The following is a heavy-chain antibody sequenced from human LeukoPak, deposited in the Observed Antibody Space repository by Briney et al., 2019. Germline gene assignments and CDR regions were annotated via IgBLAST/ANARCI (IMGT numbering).Heavy chain of an antibody. CDR3: ANDLKATMVRGVIRYDY. V-gene: IGHV3-21*04. CDR2: ISSGSSAI. D-gene: IGHD3-10*01. Sequence: GGSLRLSCEASGFTFTTYSMTWVRQAPGKGLEWVSIISSGSSAIFSADALKGRFTISRDDAKNLLYLDMNSLRAEDTAVYYCANDLKATMVRGVIRYDYWGQGTLVTVSS. CDR1: GFTFTTYS. J-gene: IGHJ4*02.